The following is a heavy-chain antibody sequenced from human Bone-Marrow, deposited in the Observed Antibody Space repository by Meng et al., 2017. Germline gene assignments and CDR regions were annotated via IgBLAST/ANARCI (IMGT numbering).Heavy chain of an antibody. V-gene: IGHV3-15*01. Sequence: GESLKISCAASGFTFSNAWMSWVRQAPGKGLEWVGRIKSKTDGGTTDYAAPVEGRFTISRDDSKNTLYLQMNSLKTEDTAVYYCTTDWAVTYYYYGMDVWGQGTTVTVSS. D-gene: IGHD4-17*01. CDR2: IKSKTDGGTT. J-gene: IGHJ6*02. CDR1: GFTFSNAW. CDR3: TTDWAVTYYYYGMDV.